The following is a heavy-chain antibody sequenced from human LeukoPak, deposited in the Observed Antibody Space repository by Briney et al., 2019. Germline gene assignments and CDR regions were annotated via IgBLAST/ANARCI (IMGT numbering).Heavy chain of an antibody. CDR2: IRGSGGGT. CDR3: AKDTPTYYDILTGHPRGNYFDY. J-gene: IGHJ4*02. CDR1: GFTFSNYA. V-gene: IGHV3-23*01. D-gene: IGHD3-9*01. Sequence: AGGSLRLSCEAFGFTFSNYAMSWVRQAPGKGLEWVSAIRGSGGGTYYADSVKGRFTISRDNSKNTLYLQMNSLRADDTAVYYCAKDTPTYYDILTGHPRGNYFDYWGQGTLVTVSS.